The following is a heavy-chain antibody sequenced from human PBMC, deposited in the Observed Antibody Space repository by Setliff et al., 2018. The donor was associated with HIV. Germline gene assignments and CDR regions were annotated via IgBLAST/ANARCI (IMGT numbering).Heavy chain of an antibody. J-gene: IGHJ6*03. Sequence: GGSLRLSCAASGFTFSTYGMYWVRQAPGKGLEWVAVIWYDGSNKYYEDSVQGRFTISRDNSKNTLYLQMNSLRAEDTAVYHCAKDRNPWDSSYYMDVWGKGATVTVSS. D-gene: IGHD1-26*01. CDR3: AKDRNPWDSSYYMDV. V-gene: IGHV3-33*06. CDR1: GFTFSTYG. CDR2: IWYDGSNK.